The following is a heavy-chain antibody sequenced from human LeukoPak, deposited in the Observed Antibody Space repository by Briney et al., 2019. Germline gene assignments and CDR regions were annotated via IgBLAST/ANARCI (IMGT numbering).Heavy chain of an antibody. CDR1: GFTFDDYA. CDR3: AKGPIVLMVYAIPGPFDY. J-gene: IGHJ4*02. D-gene: IGHD2-8*01. V-gene: IGHV3-9*01. CDR2: ISWNSGSI. Sequence: PGRSLRLSCAAPGFTFDDYAMHWVRQAPGKGLEWVSGISWNSGSIGYADSVKGRFTISRDNAKNSLYLQMNSLRAEDTALYYCAKGPIVLMVYAIPGPFDYWGQGTLVTVSS.